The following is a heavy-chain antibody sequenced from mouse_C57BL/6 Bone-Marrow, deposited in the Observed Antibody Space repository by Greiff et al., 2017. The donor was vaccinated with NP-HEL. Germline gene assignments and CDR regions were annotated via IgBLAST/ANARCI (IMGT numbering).Heavy chain of an antibody. J-gene: IGHJ4*01. CDR1: GYSITSDY. CDR3: ARGGYYYGSSYVYAMDY. CDR2: ISYSGST. V-gene: IGHV3-8*01. D-gene: IGHD1-1*01. Sequence: EVQLVESGPGLAKPSQTLSLTCSVTGYSITSDYWNWIRKFPGNKLEYMGYISYSGSTYYNPSLKSRISITRDTSKNQYYLQLNSVTTEDTATYYCARGGYYYGSSYVYAMDYWGQGTSVTVSS.